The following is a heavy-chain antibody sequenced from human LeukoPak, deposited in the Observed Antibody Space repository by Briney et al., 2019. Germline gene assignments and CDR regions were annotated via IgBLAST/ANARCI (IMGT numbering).Heavy chain of an antibody. CDR3: ARGYSGYDFTDY. J-gene: IGHJ4*02. CDR1: GYTFTGHY. V-gene: IGHV1-2*02. CDR2: INPNSGGT. D-gene: IGHD5-12*01. Sequence: ASAKVSCKASGYTFTGHYMHWVRQAPGQWLEWMGWINPNSGGTNYAQKFQGRVTMTRDTSISTAYMELSRLRSDDTAVYYCARGYSGYDFTDYWGQGTLVTVSS.